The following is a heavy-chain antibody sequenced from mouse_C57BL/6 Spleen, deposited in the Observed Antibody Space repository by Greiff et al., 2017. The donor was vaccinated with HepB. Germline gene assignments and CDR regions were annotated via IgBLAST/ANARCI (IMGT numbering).Heavy chain of an antibody. V-gene: IGHV5-4*01. Sequence: EVKLVESGGGLVKPGGSLKLSCAASGFTFSSYAMSWVRQTPEKRLEWVATISDGGSYTYYPDNVKGRFTISRDNAKNNLYLQMSHLKSEDTAMYYCARENYDYLYYYAMDYWGQGTSVTVSS. CDR2: ISDGGSYT. D-gene: IGHD2-4*01. J-gene: IGHJ4*01. CDR1: GFTFSSYA. CDR3: ARENYDYLYYYAMDY.